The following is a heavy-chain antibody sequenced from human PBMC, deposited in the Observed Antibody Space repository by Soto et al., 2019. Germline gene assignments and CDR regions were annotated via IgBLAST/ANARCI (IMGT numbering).Heavy chain of an antibody. J-gene: IGHJ6*02. Sequence: PSETLSLTCSVPYGSISTFHWSWIRQSAGKGLEWIGRIHATESSNYNPSFKSRVTMSVDTSKNKFYVKVRSVTAADTAVYYCARDPHYGMDVWGRGTTVTVSS. CDR2: IHATESS. CDR1: YGSISTFH. V-gene: IGHV4-4*07. CDR3: ARDPHYGMDV.